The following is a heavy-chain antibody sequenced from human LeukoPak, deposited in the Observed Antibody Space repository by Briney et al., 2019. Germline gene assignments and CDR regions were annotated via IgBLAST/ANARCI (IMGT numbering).Heavy chain of an antibody. Sequence: GGSLRLSCAASGFTVSSNYMSWVRQAPGKGLEWVSVIYSGGSTYYADSVKGRFTISRDNSKNTLYLQMNSLRSDDTAAYYCAREYSSSRYYYMDVWGKGTTVTVSS. D-gene: IGHD6-13*01. V-gene: IGHV3-53*05. CDR1: GFTVSSNY. J-gene: IGHJ6*03. CDR2: IYSGGST. CDR3: AREYSSSRYYYMDV.